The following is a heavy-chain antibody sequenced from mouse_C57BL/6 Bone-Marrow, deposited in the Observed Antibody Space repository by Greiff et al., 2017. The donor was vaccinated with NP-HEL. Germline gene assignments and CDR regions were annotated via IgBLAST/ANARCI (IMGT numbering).Heavy chain of an antibody. CDR1: GYSIISGYY. D-gene: IGHD1-1*01. CDR3: AKEGGYYGSAFAY. J-gene: IGHJ3*01. Sequence: EVHLVESGPGLVKPSQSLSLSCSVTGYSIISGYYWYWIRQFPGNNLEWMAYISYDGSNNYNPSLKNQISITRDISKHQFFLKFTFVTTENTATYFCAKEGGYYGSAFAYGGRGTRVTVSA. CDR2: ISYDGSN. V-gene: IGHV3-6*01.